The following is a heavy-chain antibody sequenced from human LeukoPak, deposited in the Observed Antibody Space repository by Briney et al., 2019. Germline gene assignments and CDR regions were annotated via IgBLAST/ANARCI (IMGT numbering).Heavy chain of an antibody. Sequence: GSLRLSCAASGFAFGNYAMGWVRQAPGKGLEWVSSIDSSGSYTPSADSVKGRFTISRDNSKNTLYLQMNSLRAEDTAVYYCAKLTGSDAFDIWGQGTMVTVSS. CDR2: IDSSGSYT. D-gene: IGHD2-15*01. J-gene: IGHJ3*02. CDR3: AKLTGSDAFDI. V-gene: IGHV3-23*01. CDR1: GFAFGNYA.